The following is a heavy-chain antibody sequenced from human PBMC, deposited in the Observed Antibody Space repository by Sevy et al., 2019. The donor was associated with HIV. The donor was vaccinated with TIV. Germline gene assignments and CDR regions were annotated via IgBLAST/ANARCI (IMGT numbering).Heavy chain of an antibody. D-gene: IGHD3-22*01. CDR3: ARPHYYDSSGYYREDYFDY. V-gene: IGHV3-48*03. J-gene: IGHJ4*02. CDR2: ISSSGSTI. CDR1: GFTFGSYE. Sequence: GGSLRLSCAASGFTFGSYEMNWVRQAPGKGLEWVSYISSSGSTIYYADSVKGRFTISRDNAKNSLYLQMNSLRAEDTAVYYCARPHYYDSSGYYREDYFDYWGQGTLVTVSS.